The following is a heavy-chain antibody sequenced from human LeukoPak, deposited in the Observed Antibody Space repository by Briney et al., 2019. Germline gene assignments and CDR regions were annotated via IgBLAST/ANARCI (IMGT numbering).Heavy chain of an antibody. CDR2: ITDSGGST. J-gene: IGHJ4*02. CDR3: AKDLAAVSY. Sequence: GGSLRLSCAASGFTFGTSATYWVRQAPGKGLEGVSTITDSGGSTFYADSVKGRFTISRDNSKNTLYLQMNSLRADDTAVYYCAKDLAAVSYWGLGSLVTVSS. V-gene: IGHV3-23*01. CDR1: GFTFGTSA. D-gene: IGHD5/OR15-5a*01.